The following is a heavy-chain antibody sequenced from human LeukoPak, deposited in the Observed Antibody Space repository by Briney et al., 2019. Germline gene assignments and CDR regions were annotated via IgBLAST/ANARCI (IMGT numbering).Heavy chain of an antibody. CDR2: IYGNGERT. Sequence: GGSLRLSCVASGFTFSTYSMTWVRQAPGKGLEWVSRIYGNGERTFYADSVKGRFTIFRDNSKNTLYLEMLGLRPEDTAVYYCAKDVVPDSGWDLDYWGQGTLVTVSS. D-gene: IGHD6-19*01. J-gene: IGHJ4*02. CDR3: AKDVVPDSGWDLDY. V-gene: IGHV3-23*01. CDR1: GFTFSTYS.